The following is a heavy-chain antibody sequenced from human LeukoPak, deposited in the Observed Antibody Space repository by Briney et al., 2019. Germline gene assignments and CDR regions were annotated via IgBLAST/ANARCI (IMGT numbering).Heavy chain of an antibody. J-gene: IGHJ4*02. CDR2: INPNTGGI. Sequence: ASMKDSCKSSGYTFTGYYMHWVRPAPGQGLEWMGWINPNTGGINYAQKFQGRVTMTRDTSISAAYMELSRLRSDDTAVYYCARDPYSNYFDYWGQGTLVTVSS. CDR3: ARDPYSNYFDY. V-gene: IGHV1-2*02. D-gene: IGHD5-18*01. CDR1: GYTFTGYY.